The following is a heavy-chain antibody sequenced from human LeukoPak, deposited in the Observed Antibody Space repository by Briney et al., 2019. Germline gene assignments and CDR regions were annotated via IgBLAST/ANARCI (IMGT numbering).Heavy chain of an antibody. J-gene: IGHJ4*02. Sequence: SETLSLTCTVSGGSISSNSYYWGWIRQPPGKGLEWIGSIYYSGSTYYNPSLKSRVTISVDTSKKQFSLKLSSVTDADTAVYYCAREGTSAIADNFDYWGQGTLVTVSS. CDR2: IYYSGST. CDR1: GGSISSNSYY. CDR3: AREGTSAIADNFDY. D-gene: IGHD1-7*01. V-gene: IGHV4-39*02.